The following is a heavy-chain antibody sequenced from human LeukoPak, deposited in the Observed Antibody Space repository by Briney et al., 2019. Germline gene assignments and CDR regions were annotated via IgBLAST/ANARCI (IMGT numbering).Heavy chain of an antibody. CDR3: ARIRDGYNDAYDI. D-gene: IGHD5-24*01. Sequence: SVKVSCKASGGTFSSYAISWVRQAPGQGLEWMGGIIPIFGTANYAQKLQGRVTITADKSTSTAYMELSSLRSEDTAIYYCARIRDGYNDAYDIWGQGTVVTVPS. J-gene: IGHJ3*02. CDR1: GGTFSSYA. V-gene: IGHV1-69*06. CDR2: IIPIFGTA.